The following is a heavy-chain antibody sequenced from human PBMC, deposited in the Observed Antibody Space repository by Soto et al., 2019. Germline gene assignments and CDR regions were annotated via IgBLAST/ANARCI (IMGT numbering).Heavy chain of an antibody. Sequence: VASVKVSCKASGYSFIDLFLHWVRQAPGQGLEWMGWINPKNGATNYAQKFQGRVTMTRDTSISMAYMELSGLNSGDTAVYYCARDDTGANFGYWGQGALVTVSS. V-gene: IGHV1-2*02. J-gene: IGHJ4*02. CDR2: INPKNGAT. CDR1: GYSFIDLF. D-gene: IGHD2-8*02. CDR3: ARDDTGANFGY.